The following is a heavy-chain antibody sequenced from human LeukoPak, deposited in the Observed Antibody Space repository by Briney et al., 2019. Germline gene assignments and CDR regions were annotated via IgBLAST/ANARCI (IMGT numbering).Heavy chain of an antibody. V-gene: IGHV4-34*01. CDR3: ASYQHCYDSSGPASS. Sequence: PSETLSLTCAVYGGSFSGYYWSWIRQPPGKGLEWIGEINHSGSTNYNPSLKSRVTISVDTSKNQFSLKLSSVTAADTAVYYCASYQHCYDSSGPASSWGQGTLVTVSS. CDR2: INHSGST. CDR1: GGSFSGYY. J-gene: IGHJ4*02. D-gene: IGHD3-22*01.